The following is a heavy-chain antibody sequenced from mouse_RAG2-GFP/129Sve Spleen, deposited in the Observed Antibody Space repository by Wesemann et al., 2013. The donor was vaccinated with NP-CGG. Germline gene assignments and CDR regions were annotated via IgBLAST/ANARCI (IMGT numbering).Heavy chain of an antibody. D-gene: IGHD2-1*01. V-gene: IGHV3-6*02. J-gene: IGHJ2*01. CDR1: GYSITSGYY. CDR3: ARDGGNYIFDY. Sequence: DVQLQESGPGLVKPSQSLSLTCSVTGYSITSGYYWNWIRQFPGNKLEWMGYISYDGSNNYNPSLKNRISITRDTSKNQFFLKLNSVTTEDTATYYCARDGGNYIFDYWGQGTTLTVSS. CDR2: ISYDGSN.